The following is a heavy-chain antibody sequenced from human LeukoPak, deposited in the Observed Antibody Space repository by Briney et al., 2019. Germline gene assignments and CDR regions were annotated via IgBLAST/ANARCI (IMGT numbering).Heavy chain of an antibody. V-gene: IGHV5-51*01. CDR1: GYSFTIYW. Sequence: GESLKISCKGSGYSFTIYWIGWVRQMPGKGLEWMGIIYPGDSDTRYSPSFQGQVTISADKSISTAYLQWSSLKASDTAMYYCARPRCSGGSCYYFDYWGQGALVTVSS. J-gene: IGHJ4*02. CDR3: ARPRCSGGSCYYFDY. D-gene: IGHD2-15*01. CDR2: IYPGDSDT.